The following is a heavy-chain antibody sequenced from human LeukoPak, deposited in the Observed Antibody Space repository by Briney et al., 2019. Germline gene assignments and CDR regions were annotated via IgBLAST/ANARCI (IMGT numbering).Heavy chain of an antibody. D-gene: IGHD3-22*01. CDR3: AKRGVVIRVILVGFHKEAYYFDS. CDR2: ISGSGGST. V-gene: IGHV3-23*01. CDR1: GITLSNYG. Sequence: GGSLRLSCAVPGITLSNYGMSWVRQAPGKGLEWVAGISGSGGSTYYADSVKGRFTISRDNSKNTRYLQMISLRAEDTAVYFCAKRGVVIRVILVGFHKEAYYFDSWGQGALVTVSS. J-gene: IGHJ4*02.